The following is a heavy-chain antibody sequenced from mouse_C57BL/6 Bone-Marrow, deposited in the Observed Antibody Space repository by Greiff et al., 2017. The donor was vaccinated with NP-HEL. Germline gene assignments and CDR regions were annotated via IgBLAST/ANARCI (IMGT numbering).Heavy chain of an antibody. CDR2: ILPSIGRT. CDR1: DSEVFPIAY. CDR3: ARRKDYDGGGLYAMDY. V-gene: IGHV15-2*01. Sequence: QVQLQQSGSELRSPGSSVKLSCKDFDSEVFPIAYMSWVRQKPGHGFEWIGGILPSIGRTIYGEKFEDKATLDADTLSNTAYLELNSLTSEDSAIYYCARRKDYDGGGLYAMDYWGQGTSVTVSS. J-gene: IGHJ4*01. D-gene: IGHD2-4*01.